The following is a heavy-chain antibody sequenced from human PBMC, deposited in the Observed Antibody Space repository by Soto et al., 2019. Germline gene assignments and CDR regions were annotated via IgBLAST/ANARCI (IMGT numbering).Heavy chain of an antibody. V-gene: IGHV4-4*02. J-gene: IGHJ6*02. D-gene: IGHD2-15*01. CDR2: IYHSGST. Sequence: QVQLQESGPGLVKPSGTLSLTCAVSGGSISSSNWWSWVRQPPGKGLEWIGEIYHSGSTNYNPSLKSRVTISVDESKNQFSLKLSSVTAADTAVYYCAREGRDITGYYYYYGMDVWGQGTTVTVSS. CDR1: GGSISSSNW. CDR3: AREGRDITGYYYYYGMDV.